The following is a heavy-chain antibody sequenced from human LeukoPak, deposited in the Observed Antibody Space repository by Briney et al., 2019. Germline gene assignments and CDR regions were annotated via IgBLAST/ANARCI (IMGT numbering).Heavy chain of an antibody. Sequence: PGGSLRLSCAASGFTSSSYWMSCVRQAPGKGLEWVANIKQDGSEKYYVDSVKGRFTISRDNAKNSLYLQMNSLRAEDTAVYYCARVYRSSSGYCFDYWGQGTLVTVSS. D-gene: IGHD6-6*01. CDR3: ARVYRSSSGYCFDY. V-gene: IGHV3-7*01. CDR1: GFTSSSYW. CDR2: IKQDGSEK. J-gene: IGHJ4*02.